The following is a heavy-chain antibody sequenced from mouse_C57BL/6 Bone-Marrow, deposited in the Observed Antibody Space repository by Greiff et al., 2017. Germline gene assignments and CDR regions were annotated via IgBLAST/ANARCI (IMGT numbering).Heavy chain of an antibody. CDR3: TTVYYYGSSPYYFDY. CDR1: GFNIKDDY. Sequence: VQLQQSGAELVRPGASVKLSCTASGFNIKDDYMHWVKQRPEQGLEWIGWIDPETGDTEYASKFQGKATITADTSSNTAYLQLSSLTSEDTSVYYCTTVYYYGSSPYYFDYWGQGTTLTVSS. V-gene: IGHV14-4*01. D-gene: IGHD1-1*01. J-gene: IGHJ2*01. CDR2: IDPETGDT.